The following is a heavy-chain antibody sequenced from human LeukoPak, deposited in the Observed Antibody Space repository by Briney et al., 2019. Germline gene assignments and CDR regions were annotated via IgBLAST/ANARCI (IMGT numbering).Heavy chain of an antibody. CDR1: GGSISYYY. CDR2: IYYTGST. Sequence: PSETLSLTCTVSGGSISYYYWTWIRQSPGEGLEWIGQIYYTGSTYYNPSLKRRVTISVDTSRNQFSLNLTSVTAADTAVYHCARGGTYNDILSFDPWGQGTLVTVSS. D-gene: IGHD3-9*01. V-gene: IGHV4-59*01. CDR3: ARGGTYNDILSFDP. J-gene: IGHJ5*02.